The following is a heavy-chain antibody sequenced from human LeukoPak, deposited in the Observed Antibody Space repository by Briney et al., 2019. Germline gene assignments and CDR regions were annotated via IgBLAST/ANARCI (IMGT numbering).Heavy chain of an antibody. CDR3: ARDNPHCSGGSCYLDAFDI. V-gene: IGHV1-18*01. J-gene: IGHJ3*02. CDR1: GYTFTSYG. D-gene: IGHD2-15*01. Sequence: GASVKVSCKASGYTFTSYGISWVRQAPGQGLEWMGCISAYNGNTNYAQKLQGRVTMTTDTSTSTAYMELRSLRSDDTAVYYCARDNPHCSGGSCYLDAFDIWGQGTMVTVSS. CDR2: ISAYNGNT.